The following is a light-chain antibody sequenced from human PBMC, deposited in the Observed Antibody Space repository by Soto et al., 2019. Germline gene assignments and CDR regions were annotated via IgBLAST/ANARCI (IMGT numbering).Light chain of an antibody. CDR1: NSNIGNNA. Sequence: QSMLTQPPSVSAAPGQRVTISCSGSNSNIGNNAVNWYQQLPGKAPKFLIHFDDRVPSGVSDRFSGSKSGTSASLAISALQSEDEADYYCAAWDDSLNGPVFGGGTKLTVL. CDR3: AAWDDSLNGPV. V-gene: IGLV1-36*01. J-gene: IGLJ3*02. CDR2: FDD.